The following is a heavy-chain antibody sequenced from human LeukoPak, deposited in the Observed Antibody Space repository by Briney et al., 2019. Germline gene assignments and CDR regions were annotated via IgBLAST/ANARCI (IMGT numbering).Heavy chain of an antibody. V-gene: IGHV3-33*06. J-gene: IGHJ4*02. Sequence: SGGSLRLSCAASGFTFSSYGMHWVRQAPGKGLEWVAVIWYDGSNKYYADSVKGRFTISRDNSKNTLYLQMNGLRAEDTAVYYCTKNSRVNYYFDYWGQGTLVTVSS. CDR2: IWYDGSNK. CDR3: TKNSRVNYYFDY. CDR1: GFTFSSYG. D-gene: IGHD3-10*01.